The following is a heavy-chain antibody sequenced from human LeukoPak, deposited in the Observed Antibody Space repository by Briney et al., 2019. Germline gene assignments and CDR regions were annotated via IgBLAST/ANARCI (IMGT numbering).Heavy chain of an antibody. CDR3: ARDSAGTTGFDY. CDR2: ISSSSSYI. Sequence: AGGSLRLSCAASGFTFSSYSMTWVRQAPGKGLEWVSSISSSSSYIYYADSVKGRFTISRDNAKNSLYLQMNSLRAEDTAVYYCARDSAGTTGFDYWGQGTLVTVSS. D-gene: IGHD1-1*01. V-gene: IGHV3-21*01. J-gene: IGHJ4*02. CDR1: GFTFSSYS.